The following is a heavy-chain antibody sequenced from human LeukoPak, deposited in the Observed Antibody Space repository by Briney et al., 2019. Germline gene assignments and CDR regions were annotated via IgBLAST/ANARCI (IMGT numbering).Heavy chain of an antibody. V-gene: IGHV3-23*01. J-gene: IGHJ4*02. CDR2: ISGSCGST. CDR3: AKDLRRYDILTGAAQIDY. Sequence: GGSLRLSCAASGFTFNSYAMSWVRQAPGKGLEWVSAISGSCGSTYYADSVKGRFTISRDNSKNTLYLQMNSLRAEDTAVYYCAKDLRRYDILTGAAQIDYWGQGTLVTVSS. CDR1: GFTFNSYA. D-gene: IGHD3-9*01.